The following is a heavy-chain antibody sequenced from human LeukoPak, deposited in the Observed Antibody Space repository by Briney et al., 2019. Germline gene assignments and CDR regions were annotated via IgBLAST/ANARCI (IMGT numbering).Heavy chain of an antibody. CDR2: ISSSGSTI. J-gene: IGHJ5*02. D-gene: IGHD2-2*01. V-gene: IGHV3-48*03. CDR3: ARAPGFSRNWFDP. Sequence: GGSLGLSCAASGFTFSSYEMNWVRQAPGKGLEWVSYISSSGSTIYYADSVKGRFTISRDNAKNSLYLQMNSLRAEDTAVYYCARAPGFSRNWFDPWGQGTLVTVSS. CDR1: GFTFSSYE.